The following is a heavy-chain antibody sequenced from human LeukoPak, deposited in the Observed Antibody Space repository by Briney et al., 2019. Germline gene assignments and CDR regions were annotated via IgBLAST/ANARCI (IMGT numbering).Heavy chain of an antibody. D-gene: IGHD3-16*01. CDR3: ARDRPFGGVLDFDY. CDR1: GFTFSNYA. CDR2: INAGADNT. V-gene: IGHV3-23*01. Sequence: GGSLRLSCAASGFTFSNYAMSWVRQAPGKGLEWVSAINAGADNTYYADSVKGRFTISRDNSKNTLYLQMNSLRAEDTAVYYCARDRPFGGVLDFDYWGQGTLVTVSS. J-gene: IGHJ4*02.